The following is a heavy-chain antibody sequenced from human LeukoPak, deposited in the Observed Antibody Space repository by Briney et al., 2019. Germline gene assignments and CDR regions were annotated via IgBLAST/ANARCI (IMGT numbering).Heavy chain of an antibody. D-gene: IGHD5-18*01. Sequence: SETLSLTCTVSGGSISSYYWSWIRQPPGKGLEWIGEINHSGSTNYNPSLKSRVTISVDTSKNQFSLKLSSVTAADTAVYYCARRGYSYPRVWGKGTTVTVSS. J-gene: IGHJ6*04. CDR2: INHSGST. CDR3: ARRGYSYPRV. CDR1: GGSISSYY. V-gene: IGHV4-34*01.